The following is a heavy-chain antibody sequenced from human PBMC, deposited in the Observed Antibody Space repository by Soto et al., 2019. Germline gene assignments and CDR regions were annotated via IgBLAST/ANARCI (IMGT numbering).Heavy chain of an antibody. J-gene: IGHJ6*02. Sequence: PGGSLRLSCAASGFTFSSYAMHWVRQAPGKGLEWVAVISYDGSNKYYADSVKGRFTISRDNSKNTLYLQMNSLRAEDTAVYYCARDCPYSSGWYYHGMDFWGQGTTVTVSS. D-gene: IGHD6-19*01. V-gene: IGHV3-30-3*01. CDR1: GFTFSSYA. CDR2: ISYDGSNK. CDR3: ARDCPYSSGWYYHGMDF.